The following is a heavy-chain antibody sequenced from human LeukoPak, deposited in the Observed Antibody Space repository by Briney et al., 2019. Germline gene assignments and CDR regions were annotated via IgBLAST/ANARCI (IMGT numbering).Heavy chain of an antibody. V-gene: IGHV4-59*08. CDR2: IYYSGST. J-gene: IGHJ4*02. D-gene: IGHD6-6*01. Sequence: SETLSLTCTVSGGSISSYYWSWIRQPPGKGLEWIGYIYYSGSTNYNPSLKSRVTISVDTSKNQFSLKLSSVTAADTAVYYCARGYSYSSSRRVGGFDYWGQGTLVTVSS. CDR3: ARGYSYSSSRRVGGFDY. CDR1: GGSISSYY.